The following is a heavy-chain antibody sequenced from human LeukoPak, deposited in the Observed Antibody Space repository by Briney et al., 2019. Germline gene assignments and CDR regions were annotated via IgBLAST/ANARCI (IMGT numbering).Heavy chain of an antibody. V-gene: IGHV3-21*01. Sequence: KSGGSLRLSCAASGFTFSSYAMSWVRQAPGKGLEWVSSITPSSTYIYCAESMRGRFTVSRDNAKNSLYLQMNSLTAEDTAVYYCARNLNSPIAVAGSDYWGQGTLVTVSS. CDR3: ARNLNSPIAVAGSDY. CDR1: GFTFSSYA. D-gene: IGHD6-19*01. CDR2: ITPSSTYI. J-gene: IGHJ4*02.